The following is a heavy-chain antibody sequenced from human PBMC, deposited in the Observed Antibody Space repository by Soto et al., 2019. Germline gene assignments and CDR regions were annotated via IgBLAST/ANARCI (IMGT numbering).Heavy chain of an antibody. CDR1: GGSVSSNSAA. CDR2: TYYRSKWYN. J-gene: IGHJ5*02. CDR3: ARDHHSSSWYGNWFDP. Sequence: SQTLSLTCAISGGSVSSNSAAWNWIRQSPSRGLEWLGRTYYRSKWYNDYAVSVKSRITINPDTSKNQFSLQLNSVTPEDTAVYYCARDHHSSSWYGNWFDPWGQGTLVTVSS. V-gene: IGHV6-1*01. D-gene: IGHD6-13*01.